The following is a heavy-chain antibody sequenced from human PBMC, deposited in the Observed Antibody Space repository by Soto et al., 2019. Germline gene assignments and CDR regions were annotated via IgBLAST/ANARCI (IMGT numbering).Heavy chain of an antibody. CDR3: ARGPLKQLWLRY. Sequence: SETLSLTCAVYGGSFSGYYWGWIRQPPGKGLEWIGEINHSGSTNYNPSLKSRVTISVDTSKNQFSLKLSSVTAADTAVYYCARGPLKQLWLRYWGQGTLVTVSS. D-gene: IGHD5-18*01. V-gene: IGHV4-34*01. J-gene: IGHJ4*02. CDR2: INHSGST. CDR1: GGSFSGYY.